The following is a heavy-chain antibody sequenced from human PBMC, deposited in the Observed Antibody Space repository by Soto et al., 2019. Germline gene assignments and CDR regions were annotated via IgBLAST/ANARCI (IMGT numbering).Heavy chain of an antibody. CDR1: GYTFTNYG. V-gene: IGHV1-18*01. D-gene: IGHD3-9*01. Sequence: QVQLVQSGAEVKKPGASVKVSCKASGYTFTNYGISWVRQAPGQGLEWMGWISAYNGNTNYAQNLQGRVTMTTDTATSTAYREQMSLRSDDAAVYYCASAPSTIYSFSLRYWGQGTLVTGSP. J-gene: IGHJ4*02. CDR2: ISAYNGNT. CDR3: ASAPSTIYSFSLRY.